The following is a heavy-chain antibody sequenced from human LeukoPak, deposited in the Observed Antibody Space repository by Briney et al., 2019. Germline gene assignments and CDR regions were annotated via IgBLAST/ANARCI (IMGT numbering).Heavy chain of an antibody. J-gene: IGHJ5*02. Sequence: SETLSLTCAVSGGSISTYYWSWIRQPPGKGLEWIGYIHYSGSSNYNPSLKSRVTISLDTSKNQFSLKLSSVTAADTAVYYCARGLTSNWFDPWGQGTLVTVSS. CDR1: GGSISTYY. V-gene: IGHV4-59*01. D-gene: IGHD2-21*02. CDR3: ARGLTSNWFDP. CDR2: IHYSGSS.